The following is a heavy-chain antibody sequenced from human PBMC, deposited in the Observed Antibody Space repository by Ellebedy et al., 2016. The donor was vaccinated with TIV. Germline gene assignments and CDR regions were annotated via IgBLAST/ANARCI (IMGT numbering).Heavy chain of an antibody. D-gene: IGHD6-13*01. V-gene: IGHV4-59*08. CDR3: ARQSGAAAGTSWNWFDP. CDR1: GGSISSYY. CDR2: IYYSGST. Sequence: MPSETLSLTCTVSGGSISSYYWSWIRQPPGKGLEWIGYIYYSGSTNYNPSLKSRVTISVDTSKNQFSLKLSSVTAADTAVYYCARQSGAAAGTSWNWFDPWGQGTLVTVSS. J-gene: IGHJ5*02.